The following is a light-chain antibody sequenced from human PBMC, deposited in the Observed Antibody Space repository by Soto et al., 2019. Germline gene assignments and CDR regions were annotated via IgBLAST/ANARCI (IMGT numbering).Light chain of an antibody. V-gene: IGKV4-1*01. J-gene: IGKJ2*01. CDR2: WAS. CDR3: QQDYSTPYT. Sequence: DIVMTQSPDSLAVSLGERATINCKSSQSVLYSSNNKNYLAWYQQKPGQPPKLLIYWASTRESGVPDRFSGSGSGTGFTLTISSLQAEDLAVYYCQQDYSTPYTFGQGTKLEIK. CDR1: QSVLYSSNNKNY.